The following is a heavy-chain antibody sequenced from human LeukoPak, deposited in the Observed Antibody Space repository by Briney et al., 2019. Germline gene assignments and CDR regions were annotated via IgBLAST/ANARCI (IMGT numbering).Heavy chain of an antibody. CDR3: AKDHSSSSNVPNY. CDR2: ISGSGGST. Sequence: GGPLRLSCAASGFTFSSYAMSWVRQAPGKGLEWVSAISGSGGSTYYADSVKGRFTISRDNSKNTLYLQMNSLRAEDTAVYYCAKDHSSSSNVPNYWGQGTLVTVSS. D-gene: IGHD6-6*01. J-gene: IGHJ4*02. CDR1: GFTFSSYA. V-gene: IGHV3-23*01.